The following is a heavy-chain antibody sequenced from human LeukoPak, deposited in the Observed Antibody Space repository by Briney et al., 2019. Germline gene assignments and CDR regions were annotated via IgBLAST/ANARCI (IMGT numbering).Heavy chain of an antibody. D-gene: IGHD4-17*01. CDR1: GFTGSNNY. CDR2: IHSSGAT. J-gene: IGHJ4*02. CDR3: TFFGDSTH. V-gene: IGHV3-53*01. Sequence: GGSLRLSCAASGFTGSNNYVSWVRQAPGMGLEWVSAIHSSGATCYADSVKGRFTISRDTSKNTLYLQISSLRVEDTAVYYCTFFGDSTHWGQGTLVTVSS.